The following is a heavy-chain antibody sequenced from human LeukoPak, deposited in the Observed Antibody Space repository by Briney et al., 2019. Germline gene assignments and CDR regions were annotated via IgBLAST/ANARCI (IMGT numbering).Heavy chain of an antibody. V-gene: IGHV3-21*01. CDR3: ARDTTNDYGGYPDAFDI. J-gene: IGHJ3*02. D-gene: IGHD4-17*01. CDR1: GFTFSSYS. CDR2: ISSSSSYI. Sequence: GGSLRLSCAASGFTFSSYSMNWVRQAPGKGLEWVSSISSSSSYIYYADSVKGRFTISRDNAKNSLYLQMNSLRAEDTAVYYCARDTTNDYGGYPDAFDIWGQGTMVTVSS.